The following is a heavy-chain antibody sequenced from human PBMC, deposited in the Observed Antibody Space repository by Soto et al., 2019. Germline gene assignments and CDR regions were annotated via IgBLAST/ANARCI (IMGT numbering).Heavy chain of an antibody. J-gene: IGHJ6*02. D-gene: IGHD3-22*01. V-gene: IGHV3-30*18. CDR2: ISYDGSNK. Sequence: GGSLRLSCAASGFTFSSYGMHWFRQAAGKWLEWVAVISYDGSNKYYADSVKGRFTISRDNSKNTLYLQMNSLRAEDTAVYYCAKEVIRSGYSYYYYGMDVWGQGTTVTVSS. CDR3: AKEVIRSGYSYYYYGMDV. CDR1: GFTFSSYG.